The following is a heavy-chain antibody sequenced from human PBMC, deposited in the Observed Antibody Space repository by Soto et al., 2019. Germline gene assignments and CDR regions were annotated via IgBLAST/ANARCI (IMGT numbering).Heavy chain of an antibody. J-gene: IGHJ6*02. CDR1: GGSFSGYY. V-gene: IGHV4-34*01. CDR3: ARGRGGSYYLPYYYYYGMDV. D-gene: IGHD1-26*01. CDR2: INHSGST. Sequence: SETLSLTCAVYGGSFSGYYWSWIRQPPGKGLEWIGEINHSGSTNYNPSLKSRVTISVDTSKNQFSLKLSSVTAADTAVYYCARGRGGSYYLPYYYYYGMDVWGQGTTVTVSS.